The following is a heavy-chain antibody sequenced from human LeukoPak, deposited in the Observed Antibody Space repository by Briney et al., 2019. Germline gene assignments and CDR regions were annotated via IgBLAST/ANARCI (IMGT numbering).Heavy chain of an antibody. J-gene: IGHJ5*02. CDR3: ARARRWNAAVEGWWFDP. Sequence: SETLSLTCTVSGGSISSYYWSWLRQPPGKGLEWIGYIYYSGSTNYNPSLKSRVTISVDTSKNQFSLKLSSVTAADTAVYYCARARRWNAAVEGWWFDPWGQGTLVTVSS. V-gene: IGHV4-59*01. CDR2: IYYSGST. D-gene: IGHD1-1*01. CDR1: GGSISSYY.